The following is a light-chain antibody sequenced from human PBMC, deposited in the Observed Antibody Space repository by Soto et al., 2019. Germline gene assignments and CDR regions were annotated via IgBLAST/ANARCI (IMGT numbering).Light chain of an antibody. CDR2: DAS. CDR1: QDISNY. Sequence: DIQMTQSPSSLSASVGDRVTITCQASQDISNYLNWYQQKPGKAPKLLIYDASNLETGVPSRFSGSGSGTDFTFTISSLQPEGIATYYCQQYDNLPFFGGGTKVDIK. CDR3: QQYDNLPF. J-gene: IGKJ4*01. V-gene: IGKV1-33*01.